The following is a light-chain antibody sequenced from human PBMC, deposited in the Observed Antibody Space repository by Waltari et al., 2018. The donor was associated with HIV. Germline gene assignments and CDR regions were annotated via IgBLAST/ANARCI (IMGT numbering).Light chain of an antibody. CDR3: QQYGGSSFT. V-gene: IGKV3-20*01. CDR2: GAS. J-gene: IGKJ3*01. Sequence: EIVLTQSPGTLSLSPGERATLSCRASQSVSNNHLAWYQQKPGQAPRLLIDGASSRATGIPDRFSGSGSGTDFTLTISRLEPEDFAVYYCQQYGGSSFTFGPGTKVDIK. CDR1: QSVSNNH.